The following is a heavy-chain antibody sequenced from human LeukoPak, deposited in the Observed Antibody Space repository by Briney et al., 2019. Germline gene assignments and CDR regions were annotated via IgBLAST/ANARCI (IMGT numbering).Heavy chain of an antibody. D-gene: IGHD5-24*01. CDR1: GYSFTNYW. J-gene: IGHJ4*02. CDR3: ARHAGSGRKDDYNR. CDR2: IYPGDSDT. V-gene: IGHV5-51*01. Sequence: GESLKISCEGSGYSFTNYWIAWVRQMPGKGLEWMGIIYPGDSDTRYSPSFQGKVTISADKSINTAYLQWSSLKASDTAMYYCARHAGSGRKDDYNRWGQGTLVTVSS.